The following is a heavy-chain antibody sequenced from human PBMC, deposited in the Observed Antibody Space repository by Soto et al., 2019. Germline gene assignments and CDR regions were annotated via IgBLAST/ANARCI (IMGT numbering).Heavy chain of an antibody. V-gene: IGHV3-9*01. CDR2: ISGGSGTI. Sequence: PGGSLRLSCVASGFTFDDYAVHWVRQGPGKGLEWVSGISGGSGTIGYGDSVKGRFTISRDNAKNSLLLRLNSLRTEDTAVYYCERGLGSFFTFDLWGLGTLVSVSS. D-gene: IGHD6-6*01. J-gene: IGHJ4*01. CDR3: ERGLGSFFTFDL. CDR1: GFTFDDYA.